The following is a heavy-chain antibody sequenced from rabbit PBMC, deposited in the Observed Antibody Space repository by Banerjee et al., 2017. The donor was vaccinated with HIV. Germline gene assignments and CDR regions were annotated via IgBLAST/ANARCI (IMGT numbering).Heavy chain of an antibody. Sequence: QSLEESGGGLVQPEGSLTLTCTASGFSFSSSYYMCWVRQAPGKGLEWIGCIYTGSSGTTAYASWVNGRFTISKTSSTTVTLQMTSLTVADTATYFCARDRYGSGSVDHDLWGPGTLVTVS. J-gene: IGHJ4*01. V-gene: IGHV1S40*01. CDR1: GFSFSSSYY. CDR2: IYTGSSGTT. D-gene: IGHD5-1*01. CDR3: ARDRYGSGSVDHDL.